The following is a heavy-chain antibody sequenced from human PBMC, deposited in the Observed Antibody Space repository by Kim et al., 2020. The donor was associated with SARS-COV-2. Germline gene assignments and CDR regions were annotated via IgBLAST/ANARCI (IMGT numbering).Heavy chain of an antibody. CDR1: GYTFTSYG. D-gene: IGHD2-21*02. CDR3: AGQVCGGDCYSWEYYYGMDV. CDR2: ISAYNGNT. Sequence: ASVKVSCKASGYTFTSYGISWVRQAPGQGLEWMGWISAYNGNTNYAQKLQGRVTRTTDTSTSTADMEMRSLRSDDTAVYDCAGQVCGGDCYSWEYYYGMDVWVKGTTVNVSS. J-gene: IGHJ6*04. V-gene: IGHV1-18*04.